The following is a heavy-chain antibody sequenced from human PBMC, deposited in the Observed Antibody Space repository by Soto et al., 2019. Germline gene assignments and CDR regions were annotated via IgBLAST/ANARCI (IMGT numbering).Heavy chain of an antibody. Sequence: QVQLQQWGAGLLKPSETLSLTCAVYGGSFSGYYWSWIRQPPGKGLEWIGEINHSGTTNYNPSLKSRVTISVDTSKNQFSLKLSSVTAADTAVYYRARGLYGDYVSYPTADFDYWGQGTLVTVSS. J-gene: IGHJ4*02. D-gene: IGHD4-17*01. V-gene: IGHV4-34*01. CDR2: INHSGTT. CDR3: ARGLYGDYVSYPTADFDY. CDR1: GGSFSGYY.